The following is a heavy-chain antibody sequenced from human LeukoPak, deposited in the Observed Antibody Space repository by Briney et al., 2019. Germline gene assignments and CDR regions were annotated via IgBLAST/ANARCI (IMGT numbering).Heavy chain of an antibody. D-gene: IGHD2-21*02. J-gene: IGHJ4*02. CDR3: ARVDVTATLDY. V-gene: IGHV1-18*04. Sequence: ASVKVSCKASGYTFTSYGISWVRQAPGQGPEWMGWISAYNGNTSYAQKLQGRVTMTTDTSTSTAYMELRSLRSDDTAVYYCARVDVTATLDYWGQGTLVTVSS. CDR2: ISAYNGNT. CDR1: GYTFTSYG.